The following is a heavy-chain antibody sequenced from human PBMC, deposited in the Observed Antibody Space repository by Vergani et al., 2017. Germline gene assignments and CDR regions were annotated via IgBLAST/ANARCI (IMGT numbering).Heavy chain of an antibody. CDR3: ARDRGGVAAGTEY. V-gene: IGHV1-18*01. Sequence: QVQLVQSGAEVKKPGASVKVSCKASGYTFTSYGISWVRQAPGQGLEWMGWISAYNGNTNYAQKLQGRVTMTTDTSTRTAYMELRSRRSDETAVYYCARDRGGVAAGTEYWGQGTLVTVSS. J-gene: IGHJ4*02. CDR1: GYTFTSYG. D-gene: IGHD6-13*01. CDR2: ISAYNGNT.